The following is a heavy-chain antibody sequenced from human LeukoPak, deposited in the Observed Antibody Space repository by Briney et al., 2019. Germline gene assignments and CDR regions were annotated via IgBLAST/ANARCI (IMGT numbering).Heavy chain of an antibody. V-gene: IGHV1-69*13. CDR1: GGTLSNYA. CDR3: ARGWLAESTVVTPYNY. Sequence: SVKVSCKASGGTLSNYAINWVRQAPGQGLEWMGGIIPLFGTANYAQKFQGRVTITAVESMSTAYMELSSLRSVDTAVYYCARGWLAESTVVTPYNYWGQGTLVTVSS. CDR2: IIPLFGTA. D-gene: IGHD4-23*01. J-gene: IGHJ4*02.